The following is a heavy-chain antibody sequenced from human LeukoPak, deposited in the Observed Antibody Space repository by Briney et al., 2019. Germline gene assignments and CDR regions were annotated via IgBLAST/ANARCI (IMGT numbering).Heavy chain of an antibody. CDR2: ISTSSSYI. J-gene: IGHJ4*02. CDR1: GFTFSSYS. D-gene: IGHD6-6*01. CDR3: ARDEYSSSPGYFDY. V-gene: IGHV3-21*01. Sequence: GGSLRLSCAASGFTFSSYSMNWVRPAPGKGLEWVACISTSSSYIYHADSLKRRFTISRDDAKNSLYLQMNSLRAEDTAVYFCARDEYSSSPGYFDYWGQGTLVTVFS.